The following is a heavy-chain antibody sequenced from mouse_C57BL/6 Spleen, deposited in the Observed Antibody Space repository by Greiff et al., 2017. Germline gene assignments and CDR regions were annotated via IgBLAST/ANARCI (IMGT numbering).Heavy chain of an antibody. CDR3: ARPYDYDGGFDY. CDR1: GYTFTSYW. D-gene: IGHD2-4*01. J-gene: IGHJ2*01. CDR2: IDPSDSET. V-gene: IGHV1-52*01. Sequence: QVQLQQPGAELVRPGSSVKLSRKASGYTFTSYWMHWVKQRPIQGLEWIGTIDPSDSETHYNQKFKDKATLTVDKSSSTAYMQLSSLTSEDSAVYYCARPYDYDGGFDYWGQGTTLTVSS.